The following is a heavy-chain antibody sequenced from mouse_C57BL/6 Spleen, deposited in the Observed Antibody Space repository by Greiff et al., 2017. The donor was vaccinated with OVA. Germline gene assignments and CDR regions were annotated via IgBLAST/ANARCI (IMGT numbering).Heavy chain of an antibody. V-gene: IGHV1-59*01. CDR3: ARRGSSGLYIDY. D-gene: IGHD3-2*02. CDR2: IDPSDSYT. Sequence: QVQLKQPGAELVRPGTSVKLSCKASGYTFTSYWMHWVKQRPGQGLEWIGVIDPSDSYTNSNQKFKGKATLTVDTSSSTAYMQLSSLTSEDSAVYYCARRGSSGLYIDYWGQGTTLTVSS. J-gene: IGHJ2*01. CDR1: GYTFTSYW.